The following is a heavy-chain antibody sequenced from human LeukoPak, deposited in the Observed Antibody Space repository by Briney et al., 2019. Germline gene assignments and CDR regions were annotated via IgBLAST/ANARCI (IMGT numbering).Heavy chain of an antibody. D-gene: IGHD3-22*01. CDR3: ARNYYYSRGETFDF. Sequence: SETLSLTSTVSGGSISSYYWSWIRQPPGKGLEWIGYISYIGSTNYNPSLKSRVTISVDTSKNQFSLKLSSVTAADTAVYYCARNYYYSRGETFDFWGQGTLVTVSP. CDR2: ISYIGST. CDR1: GGSISSYY. V-gene: IGHV4-59*08. J-gene: IGHJ4*02.